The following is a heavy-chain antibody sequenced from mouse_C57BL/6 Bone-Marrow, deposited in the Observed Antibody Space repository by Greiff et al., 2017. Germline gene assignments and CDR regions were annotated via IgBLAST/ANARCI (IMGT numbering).Heavy chain of an antibody. CDR1: GYTFTSYW. D-gene: IGHD2-3*01. CDR2: IYPGSGST. V-gene: IGHV1-55*01. Sequence: QVQLQQSGAELVKPGASVKMSCKASGYTFTSYWITWVKQRPGQGLEWIGDIYPGSGSTNYNEKFKSKATLTVDTSSSTAYMQLSSLTSEDSAVYYCARENGYYVLYFDYWGQGTTLTVSS. J-gene: IGHJ2*01. CDR3: ARENGYYVLYFDY.